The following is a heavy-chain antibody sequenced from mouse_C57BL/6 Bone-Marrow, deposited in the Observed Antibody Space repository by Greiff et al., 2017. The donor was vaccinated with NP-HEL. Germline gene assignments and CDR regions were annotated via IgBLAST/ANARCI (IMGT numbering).Heavy chain of an antibody. CDR1: GFTFSSYG. V-gene: IGHV5-6*01. CDR2: ISSGGSYT. Sequence: EVQLVESGGDLVKPGGSLKLSCAASGFTFSSYGMSWVRQTPDKRLEWVATISSGGSYTYYPDSVKGRFTISRDNAKNTLYLQMSSLKSEDTAMYYCAREGYGIYDGYYLAYWGQGTLVTVSA. J-gene: IGHJ3*01. D-gene: IGHD2-3*01. CDR3: AREGYGIYDGYYLAY.